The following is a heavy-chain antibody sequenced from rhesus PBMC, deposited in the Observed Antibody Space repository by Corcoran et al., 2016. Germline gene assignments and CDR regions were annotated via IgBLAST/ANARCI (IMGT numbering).Heavy chain of an antibody. CDR2: IYGSGGGN. D-gene: IGHD1-44*02. CDR1: GGSISDDYY. CDR3: ARGGYSQRN. V-gene: IGHV4-106*01. J-gene: IGHJ4*01. Sequence: QVQLQESGPGLVKPSETLSLTCAVSGGSISDDYYWSWIRQPPGKGLEWIGYIYGSGGGNNYNPSLKNRVTMSIDTSKNQFSLKRSSVTAADTAVYYGARGGYSQRNWGQGVLVTVSS.